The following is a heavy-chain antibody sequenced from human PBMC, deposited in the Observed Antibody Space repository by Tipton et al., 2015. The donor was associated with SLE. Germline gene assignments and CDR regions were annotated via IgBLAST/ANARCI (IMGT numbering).Heavy chain of an antibody. V-gene: IGHV4-39*07. CDR2: IYYTGST. CDR3: ARTASGSYCSGGNCYSNYFDY. CDR1: GGSISSSSYY. J-gene: IGHJ4*02. Sequence: TLSLTCTVSGGSISSSSYYWGWIRQPPGKGLEWIGSIYYTGSTNYNPSLKSRVTISVDTSKNQFSLKLSSVTAAETALYYCARTASGSYCSGGNCYSNYFDYWGQGTLVTVSS. D-gene: IGHD2-15*01.